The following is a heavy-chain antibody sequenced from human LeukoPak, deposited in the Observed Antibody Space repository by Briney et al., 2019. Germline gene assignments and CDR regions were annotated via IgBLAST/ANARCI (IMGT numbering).Heavy chain of an antibody. CDR3: AHRGPSIAARPGFDY. Sequence: CGPTLVNPTQTLTLTCTFSGFSLRTRGGGVGWIRQPPGKALEWLSLIYWNDDKRYSPSLKRRLTITKDPSKNQVVLTMTNMDPVDTATYYCAHRGPSIAARPGFDYWGQGTLVTVSS. CDR1: GFSLRTRGGG. J-gene: IGHJ4*02. D-gene: IGHD6-6*01. V-gene: IGHV2-5*01. CDR2: IYWNDDK.